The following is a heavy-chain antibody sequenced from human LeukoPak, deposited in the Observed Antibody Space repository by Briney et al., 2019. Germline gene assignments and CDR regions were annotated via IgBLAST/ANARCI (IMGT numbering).Heavy chain of an antibody. CDR2: INPSGGST. J-gene: IGHJ6*02. CDR3: ARIGGSGYYYYGMDV. CDR1: GYTFTSYY. V-gene: IGHV1-46*01. D-gene: IGHD3-22*01. Sequence: ASVKVSCKASGYTFTSYYMRWVRQAPGQGLEWMGIINPSGGSTSYAQKFQGRVTMTRDTSTSTVYMELSSLRSEDTAVYYCARIGGSGYYYYGMDVWGQGTTVTVSS.